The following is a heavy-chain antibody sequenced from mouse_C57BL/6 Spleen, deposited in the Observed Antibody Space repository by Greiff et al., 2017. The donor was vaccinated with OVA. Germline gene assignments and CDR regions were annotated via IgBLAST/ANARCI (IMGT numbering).Heavy chain of an antibody. V-gene: IGHV2-2*01. J-gene: IGHJ3*01. D-gene: IGHD1-1*01. CDR2: IWSGGST. Sequence: VKLMESGPGLVQPSQSLSITCTVSGFSLTSYGVHWVRQSPGKGLEWLGVIWSGGSTDYNAAFISRLSISKDNSKSQVFFKMNSLQADDTAIYYCARKVITTVEGFAYWGQGTLVTVSA. CDR1: GFSLTSYG. CDR3: ARKVITTVEGFAY.